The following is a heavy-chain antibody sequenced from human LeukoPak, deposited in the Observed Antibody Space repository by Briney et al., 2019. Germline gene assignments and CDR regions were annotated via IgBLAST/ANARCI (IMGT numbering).Heavy chain of an antibody. CDR3: AREGLDP. Sequence: EASVKVSCKASGYTFTSYGISWVRQATGQGLEWMGYMNPNSGSTGYAQKFQGRVTITTNTSISTAYMELSSLRSEDTAVYYCAREGLDPWGQGTLVTVSS. V-gene: IGHV1-8*03. CDR1: GYTFTSYG. CDR2: MNPNSGST. J-gene: IGHJ5*02.